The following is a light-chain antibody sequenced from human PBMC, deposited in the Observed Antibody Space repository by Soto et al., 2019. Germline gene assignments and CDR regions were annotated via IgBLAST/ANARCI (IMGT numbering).Light chain of an antibody. J-gene: IGKJ3*01. Sequence: QLTPSPSSLSASVGDRVTITCRASQDVSRYLAWYQQKAGKAPKLLIYGASTLQSGVPSRFSGFGSGTEFTLTISSLQPEDFATYHCQQLQRTPFTFGPGTTVDV. CDR2: GAS. CDR1: QDVSRY. V-gene: IGKV1-9*01. CDR3: QQLQRTPFT.